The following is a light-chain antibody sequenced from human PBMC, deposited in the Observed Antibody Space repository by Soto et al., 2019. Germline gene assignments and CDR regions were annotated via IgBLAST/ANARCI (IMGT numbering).Light chain of an antibody. Sequence: DIQLTQSPSFLSASVGDRVTITCRASQGISSYLAWYQQKPGKAPKLLIYAASTLQGGVPSRFSGSASGTEFTLTISSLQPEDFATYYCQQLKSYPITFGLGPRLETK. J-gene: IGKJ5*01. CDR1: QGISSY. V-gene: IGKV1-9*01. CDR3: QQLKSYPIT. CDR2: AAS.